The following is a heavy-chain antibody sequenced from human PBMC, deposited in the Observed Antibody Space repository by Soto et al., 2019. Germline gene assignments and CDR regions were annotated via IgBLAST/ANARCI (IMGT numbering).Heavy chain of an antibody. CDR2: IYYSGST. CDR1: GGSISSYY. D-gene: IGHD3-10*01. J-gene: IGHJ4*02. V-gene: IGHV4-59*08. Sequence: PSETLSLTCTVSGGSISSYYWSWIRQPPGKGLEWIGYIYYSGSTNYNPSLKSRVTISVDTSKIQFSLKLSSVTAADTAVYYCAVNYYGSGSDNFDYWGQGTLVTVSS. CDR3: AVNYYGSGSDNFDY.